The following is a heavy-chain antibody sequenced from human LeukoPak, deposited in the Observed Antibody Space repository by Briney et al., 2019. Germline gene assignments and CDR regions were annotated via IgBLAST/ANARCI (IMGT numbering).Heavy chain of an antibody. J-gene: IGHJ4*02. CDR1: GGTFSSYA. D-gene: IGHD6-19*01. V-gene: IGHV1-69*06. CDR2: IIPIFGTA. CDR3: ARRSSGWWTFDY. Sequence: GASVKVSCKASGGTFSSYAISWVRQAPGQGLEWMGGIIPIFGTANYAQKFQGRVTITADKSTSTAYMELSSLRSEDTAVYYCARRSSGWWTFDYWGQGTLVTVSS.